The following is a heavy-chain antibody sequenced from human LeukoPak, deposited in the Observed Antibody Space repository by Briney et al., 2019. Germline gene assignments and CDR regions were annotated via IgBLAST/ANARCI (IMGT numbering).Heavy chain of an antibody. D-gene: IGHD3-16*02. CDR1: GYTFIGYY. CDR3: TRDRSRYFDY. CDR2: INXNNGAT. Sequence: GASVKVSCKASGYTFIGYYMHWVRQAPGQGXXWMGWINXNNGATDYAQKXQGRFTMTRDTSISTVYMELSRLRSDDTAVYYCTRDRSRYFDYWGQGTLVTVSS. V-gene: IGHV1-2*02. J-gene: IGHJ4*02.